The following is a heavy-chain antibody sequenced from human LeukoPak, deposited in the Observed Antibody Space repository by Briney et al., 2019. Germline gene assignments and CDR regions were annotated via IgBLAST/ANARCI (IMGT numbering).Heavy chain of an antibody. D-gene: IGHD6-19*01. J-gene: IGHJ4*02. Sequence: KPSETLSLTCAVYAGSFSGYYWSWIRQPPGKGLEWIGGINHSGSTNYNPSLKSRVTISVDTSKNQFSLKLSSVTAADTAVYYCARRYSSGWYGYWGQGTLVTVSS. CDR2: INHSGST. V-gene: IGHV4-34*01. CDR1: AGSFSGYY. CDR3: ARRYSSGWYGY.